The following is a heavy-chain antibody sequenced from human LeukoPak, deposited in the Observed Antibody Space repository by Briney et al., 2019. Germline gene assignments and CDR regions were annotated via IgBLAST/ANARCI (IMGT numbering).Heavy chain of an antibody. CDR3: AREGDFWSVNHESFDY. D-gene: IGHD3-3*01. V-gene: IGHV3-74*01. CDR1: GFTFSSYW. Sequence: GGSLRLSCAASGFTFSSYWMHWVRQAPGKGLVWVSRINSDGSSTSYADSVKGRFTISRDNAKTTLYLQMNSLRAEDTAVYYCAREGDFWSVNHESFDYWGQGTLVTVSS. J-gene: IGHJ4*02. CDR2: INSDGSST.